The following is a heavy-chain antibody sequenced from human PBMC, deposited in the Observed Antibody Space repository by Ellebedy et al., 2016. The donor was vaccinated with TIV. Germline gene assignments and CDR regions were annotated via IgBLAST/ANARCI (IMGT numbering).Heavy chain of an antibody. V-gene: IGHV4-4*07. J-gene: IGHJ4*02. D-gene: IGHD2-8*01. CDR1: GGSISGYY. CDR3: ARDTHNCCYGVCFDY. Sequence: SETLSLXCTVSGGSISGYYWTWIRQPAGKGLEWIGRIYTTGNTNYNPSLKSRVTLSVDTSKNQFSLKLSSVTAADTAVYYCARDTHNCCYGVCFDYWGRGILVTVSS. CDR2: IYTTGNT.